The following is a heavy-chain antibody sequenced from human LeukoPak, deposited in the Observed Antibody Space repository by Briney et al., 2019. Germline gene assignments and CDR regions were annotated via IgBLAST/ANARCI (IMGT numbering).Heavy chain of an antibody. J-gene: IGHJ4*02. CDR2: IYYSGST. V-gene: IGHV4-39*01. CDR3: ARLLGATRFYGYFDY. D-gene: IGHD1-26*01. CDR1: GGSISSSSYY. Sequence: PSETLYLTCTVSGGSISSSSYYWGWIRQPPGKGLEWIGSIYYSGSTYYNPSLKSRVTISVDTSKNQFSLKLSSVTAADTAVYYCARLLGATRFYGYFDYWGQGTLVTASS.